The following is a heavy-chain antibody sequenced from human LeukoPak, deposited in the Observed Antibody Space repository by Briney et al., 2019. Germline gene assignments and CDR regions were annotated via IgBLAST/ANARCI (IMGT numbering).Heavy chain of an antibody. Sequence: ETGGSLRLSCVASGFSFDDYAMHWVRQAPGKGLEWLSGITWNKDNIRYAGSVTGRFTISRDNVKNVLYLQMNSLTPEDTALYYCAKDLGSAITFALVLDVWGQGTTVTVSS. V-gene: IGHV3-9*01. J-gene: IGHJ6*01. CDR2: ITWNKDNI. D-gene: IGHD3-16*01. CDR1: GFSFDDYA. CDR3: AKDLGSAITFALVLDV.